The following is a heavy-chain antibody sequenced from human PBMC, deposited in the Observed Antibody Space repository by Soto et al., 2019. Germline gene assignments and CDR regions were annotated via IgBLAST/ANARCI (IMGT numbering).Heavy chain of an antibody. J-gene: IGHJ4*02. CDR1: GFTFSNNA. CDR3: TRDIGGRGAL. CDR2: ISFDSSEI. V-gene: IGHV3-30*07. D-gene: IGHD3-16*01. Sequence: PVGSLRLSCVGSGFTFSNNAMHWVRQAPGKGLEWVAFISFDSSEIHYADSVKGRFTISRDNAKNTLYLEMDSLRVEDTAVYYCTRDIGGRGALWGPGTLVTVSS.